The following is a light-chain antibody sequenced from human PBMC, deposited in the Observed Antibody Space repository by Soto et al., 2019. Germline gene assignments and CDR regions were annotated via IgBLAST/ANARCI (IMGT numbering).Light chain of an antibody. CDR1: QSLLHSNGYKF. V-gene: IGKV2-28*01. CDR3: MQALQSPRT. J-gene: IGKJ1*01. CDR2: LDS. Sequence: IVMTQSPLSLPVMPGEPASISCRSSQSLLHSNGYKFLDWYLQRPGQSPQLLIYLDSNRSSGVPDRFSGSGSGTDFTLKISRVEAGDVGVYYCMQALQSPRTFGQGTKVEIK.